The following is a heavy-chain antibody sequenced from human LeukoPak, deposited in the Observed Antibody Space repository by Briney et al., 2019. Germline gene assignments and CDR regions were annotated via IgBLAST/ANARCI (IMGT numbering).Heavy chain of an antibody. J-gene: IGHJ5*02. CDR2: IYYSGST. V-gene: IGHV4-39*01. Sequence: SETLSLTCTVSGGSISSYYWGWIRQPPGKGLEWIGSIYYSGSTYYNPSLKSRVTISVDTPKNQFSLKLSSVTAADTAVYYCARLPLYSSSFSDPWGQGTLVTVSS. CDR1: GGSISSYY. CDR3: ARLPLYSSSFSDP. D-gene: IGHD6-6*01.